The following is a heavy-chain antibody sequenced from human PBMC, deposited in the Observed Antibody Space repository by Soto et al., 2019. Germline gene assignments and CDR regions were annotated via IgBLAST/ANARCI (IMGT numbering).Heavy chain of an antibody. V-gene: IGHV1-8*01. CDR1: GGTFSSYA. D-gene: IGHD3-9*01. Sequence: GASVKVSCKASGGTFSSYAISWVRQAPGQGLEWMGWMNPNSGNTGYAQKFQGRVTMTRNTSINTAYMELSSLRSEDTAVYFCTRARGWLLYYWGQGTPVTVSS. CDR2: MNPNSGNT. J-gene: IGHJ4*02. CDR3: TRARGWLLYY.